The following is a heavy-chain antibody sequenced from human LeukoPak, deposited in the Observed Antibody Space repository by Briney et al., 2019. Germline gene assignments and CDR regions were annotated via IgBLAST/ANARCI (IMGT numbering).Heavy chain of an antibody. CDR2: INTNTGNP. CDR3: ARVPFVVMGDTGNWFDP. J-gene: IGHJ5*02. CDR1: GYTLTSYA. V-gene: IGHV7-4-1*01. D-gene: IGHD2-8*01. Sequence: ASVKVSCKASGYTLTSYAMNWVRQAPGQGLEWMGWINTNTGNPTYAQGFTGRFVFSLDASVSTAYLQIRRLKAEDTAVYYCARVPFVVMGDTGNWFDPWGQGTLVTVSS.